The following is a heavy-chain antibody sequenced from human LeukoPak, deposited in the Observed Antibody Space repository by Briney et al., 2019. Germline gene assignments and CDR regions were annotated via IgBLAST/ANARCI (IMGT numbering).Heavy chain of an antibody. J-gene: IGHJ4*02. CDR1: GFTFSSYA. Sequence: SGGSLRLSCAASGFTFSSYAMHWVRQAPGKGLEWVAVISYDGSNKYYADSVKGRFTISRDNSKNTLYLQMNSLRAEDTAVYYCAREIAVAGNVGPDYWGQGTLVTVSS. CDR3: AREIAVAGNVGPDY. V-gene: IGHV3-30*04. D-gene: IGHD6-19*01. CDR2: ISYDGSNK.